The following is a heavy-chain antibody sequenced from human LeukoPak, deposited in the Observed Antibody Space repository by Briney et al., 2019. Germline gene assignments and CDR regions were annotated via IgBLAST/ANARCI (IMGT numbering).Heavy chain of an antibody. CDR2: IYSGGST. CDR3: ARGGVVVAAIDAFDI. Sequence: GGSLRLSCAASGFAVSSNFMSWVRQAPGKGLEWVSLIYSGGSTYYADSVKGRFTISRDISKNTLFLQLNSLRAEDTAVYYCARGGVVVAAIDAFDIWGQGTLVTVSS. J-gene: IGHJ3*02. CDR1: GFAVSSNF. D-gene: IGHD2-15*01. V-gene: IGHV3-66*01.